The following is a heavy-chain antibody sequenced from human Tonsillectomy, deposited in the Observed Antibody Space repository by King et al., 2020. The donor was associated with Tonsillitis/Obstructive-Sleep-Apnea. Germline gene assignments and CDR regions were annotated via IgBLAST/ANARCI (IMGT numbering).Heavy chain of an antibody. CDR1: GFSLSNARMG. J-gene: IGHJ4*02. CDR3: ARIEGRGADIAPRKGFDY. D-gene: IGHD6-6*01. V-gene: IGHV2-26*01. Sequence: TLKESGPVLVKPTDTLTLTCTVSGFSLSNARMGVSWIRQPPGKALEWLAHVFSNDEKSYSTALKSRLTISKNTSNSQMVLTMTNMDPVDTATYYCARIEGRGADIAPRKGFDYWGQGTPVTVSS. CDR2: VFSNDEK.